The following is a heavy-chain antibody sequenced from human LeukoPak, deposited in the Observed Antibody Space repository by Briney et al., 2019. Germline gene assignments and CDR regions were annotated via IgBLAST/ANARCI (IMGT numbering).Heavy chain of an antibody. CDR2: IKQDGSAK. Sequence: PGGSLRLSCAASGFTFSSYWMSWVRQAPGKGLEWVANIKQDGSAKDYVDAVKGRFTISRDNAMNSLYLQMNSTRAEDTAVYYCARPNYDFWSGYSFGAFDIWGQGTMVTVSS. D-gene: IGHD3-3*01. V-gene: IGHV3-7*01. J-gene: IGHJ3*02. CDR3: ARPNYDFWSGYSFGAFDI. CDR1: GFTFSSYW.